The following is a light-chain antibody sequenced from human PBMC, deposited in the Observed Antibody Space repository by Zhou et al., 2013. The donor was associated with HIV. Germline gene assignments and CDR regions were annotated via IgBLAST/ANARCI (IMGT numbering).Light chain of an antibody. J-gene: IGKJ2*02. V-gene: IGKV3-20*01. CDR2: GAS. CDR1: QSVSSSY. Sequence: EIVLTQSPGTLSLSPGERATLSCRASQSVSSSYLAWYQQRPGQAPRLLIYGASARATGIPDRFSGSGSGTDFTLTISRLEREDFAMYYCQQFGSSPCTFGQGTKLEIK. CDR3: QQFGSSPCT.